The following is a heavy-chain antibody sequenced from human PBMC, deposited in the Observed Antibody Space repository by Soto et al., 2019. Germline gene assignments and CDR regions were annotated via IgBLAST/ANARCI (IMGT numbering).Heavy chain of an antibody. V-gene: IGHV4-31*03. CDR1: GGSISSGGYY. D-gene: IGHD3-22*01. CDR3: ARATYYPDSSGPYYYGMDV. CDR2: IYYSGST. J-gene: IGHJ6*01. Sequence: SETLSFTCTVSGGSISSGGYYWSWIRQHPGKGLEWIGYIYYSGSTYYNPSLKSRVTISVATSKNQFSLKLSSVTAADTPVYYCARATYYPDSSGPYYYGMDVCGQRTTVAVSS.